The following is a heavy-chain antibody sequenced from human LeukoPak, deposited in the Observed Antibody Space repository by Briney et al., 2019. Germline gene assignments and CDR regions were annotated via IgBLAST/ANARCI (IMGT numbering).Heavy chain of an antibody. J-gene: IGHJ6*02. CDR2: IYYSGST. Sequence: SETLSLTCAVSGGSISSGNWWTWIRQPPGKGLEWIGSIYYSGSTYYNPSLKSRVTISVDTSKNQFSLKLSSVTAADTAVYYCARVRGSDYYGMDVWGQGTTVTVSS. CDR3: ARVRGSDYYGMDV. CDR1: GGSISSGNW. V-gene: IGHV4-4*02.